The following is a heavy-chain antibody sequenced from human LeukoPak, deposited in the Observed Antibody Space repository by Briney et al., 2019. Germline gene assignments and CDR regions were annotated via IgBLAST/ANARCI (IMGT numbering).Heavy chain of an antibody. J-gene: IGHJ5*02. CDR2: IRYDGSNK. Sequence: GGSLRLSCAASGCSFSDFGMHWVRQAPGKGLEWVAFIRYDGSNKYYADSVKGRFTISRDDSKNTLYLQMNSLRAEDTAVYYCATDVHPGNNWFDPWGQGTLVTVSS. D-gene: IGHD1-1*01. CDR3: ATDVHPGNNWFDP. V-gene: IGHV3-30*02. CDR1: GCSFSDFG.